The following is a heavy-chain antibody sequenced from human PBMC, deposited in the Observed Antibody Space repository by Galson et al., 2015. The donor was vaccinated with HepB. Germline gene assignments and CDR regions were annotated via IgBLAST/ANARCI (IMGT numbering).Heavy chain of an antibody. D-gene: IGHD1-1*01. CDR2: ISYDGSNK. V-gene: IGHV3-30-3*01. J-gene: IGHJ3*02. CDR1: GFTFSSYA. CDR3: ARTTEDDAFDI. Sequence: SLRLSCAASGFTFSSYAMHWVRQAPGKGLEWVAVISYDGSNKYYADSVKGRFTISRDNSKNTLYLQMNSLRAEDTAVYYCARTTEDDAFDIWGQGTMVTVSS.